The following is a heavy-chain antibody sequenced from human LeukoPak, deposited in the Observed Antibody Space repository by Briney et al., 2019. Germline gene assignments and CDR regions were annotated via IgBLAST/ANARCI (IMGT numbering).Heavy chain of an antibody. J-gene: IGHJ4*02. Sequence: GGSLRLSCAGSGFNLSDSRMTWVRQAPGKGLEWVANVNRDGTEKKFLASVEGRFTISRDNAKKSLDLQMNSLRPQDTAVDFGVKGDWYFEYWGQGILVTVSP. V-gene: IGHV3-7*05. CDR3: VKGDWYFEY. D-gene: IGHD2-21*01. CDR1: GFNLSDSR. CDR2: VNRDGTEK.